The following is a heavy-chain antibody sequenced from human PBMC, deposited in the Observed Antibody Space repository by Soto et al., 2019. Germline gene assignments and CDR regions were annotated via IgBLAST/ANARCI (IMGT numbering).Heavy chain of an antibody. Sequence: ASVKVSCKASGYTFTDYYIHWVRQAPGQGLEWMAFINPDTGATNYAQKFQGWVTLTRDTSINTAYMELRRLKSDDTAVYYCARAVVPSCTRGVGDYFDFWG. CDR1: GYTFTDYY. V-gene: IGHV1-2*04. D-gene: IGHD2-8*02. J-gene: IGHJ4*01. CDR2: INPDTGAT. CDR3: ARAVVPSCTRGVGDYFDF.